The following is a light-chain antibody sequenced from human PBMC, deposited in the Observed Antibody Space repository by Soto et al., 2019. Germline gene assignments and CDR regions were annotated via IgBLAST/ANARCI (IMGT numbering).Light chain of an antibody. Sequence: QSALTQPASVSGSPGQSITISCTGTSSDVGGYNYDSWYQQHPGKAPKLMIYDVSNRPSGVSNRFSGSKSGNTASLTISGLQAEDEADYYCSSYTSSSSPYVFGTGTKLTGL. V-gene: IGLV2-14*01. CDR1: SSDVGGYNY. CDR2: DVS. CDR3: SSYTSSSSPYV. J-gene: IGLJ1*01.